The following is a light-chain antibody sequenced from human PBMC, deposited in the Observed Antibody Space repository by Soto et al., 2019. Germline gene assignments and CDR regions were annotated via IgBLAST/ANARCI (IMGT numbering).Light chain of an antibody. Sequence: DIQMTQSPSSLSASVGDRVTITCRASQSISSYLNWYQQKPGKAPKLLIYAASSLQSGVPSRFSGSGSGTDFTLTISSLQPEASATYYCQQSYSTPFTFGTGTKADIK. V-gene: IGKV1-39*01. CDR3: QQSYSTPFT. CDR2: AAS. J-gene: IGKJ3*01. CDR1: QSISSY.